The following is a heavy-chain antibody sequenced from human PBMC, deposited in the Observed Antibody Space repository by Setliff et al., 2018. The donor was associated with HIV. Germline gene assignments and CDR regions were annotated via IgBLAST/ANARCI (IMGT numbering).Heavy chain of an antibody. D-gene: IGHD6-19*01. Sequence: ASVKVSCKASGDTFSSYAISWVRQATGQGLEWVGWMNPNSGNTGYAQKFQGRVTMTRNTSISTAYMELSSLRSEDTAVYFCARLGSGWSDSYYYAMDIWGQGTTVTVSS. CDR3: ARLGSGWSDSYYYAMDI. CDR2: MNPNSGNT. V-gene: IGHV1-8*02. J-gene: IGHJ6*02. CDR1: GDTFSSYA.